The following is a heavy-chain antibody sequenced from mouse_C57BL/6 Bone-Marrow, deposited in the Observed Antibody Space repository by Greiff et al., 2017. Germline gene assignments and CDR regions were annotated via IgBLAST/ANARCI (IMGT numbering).Heavy chain of an antibody. CDR1: GYTFTSYW. V-gene: IGHV1-7*01. CDR3: ARSNYGSSVFAY. J-gene: IGHJ3*01. CDR2: INPSSGYT. Sequence: QVHVKQSGAELAKPGASVKLSCKASGYTFTSYWMHWVKQRPGQGLEWIGYINPSSGYTKYNQKFKDKATLTADKSSSTAYMQLSSLTYEDSAVYYCARSNYGSSVFAYWGQGTLVTVSA. D-gene: IGHD1-1*01.